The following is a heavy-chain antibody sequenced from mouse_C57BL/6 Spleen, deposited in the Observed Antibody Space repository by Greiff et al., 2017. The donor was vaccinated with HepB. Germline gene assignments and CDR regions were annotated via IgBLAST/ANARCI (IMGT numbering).Heavy chain of an antibody. CDR3: ASRGNYPYYAMDY. CDR1: GYAFSSYW. CDR2: IYPGDGDT. J-gene: IGHJ4*01. Sequence: VQLQQSGAELVKPGASMKISCKASGYAFSSYWMNWVKQRPGKGLEWIGQIYPGDGDTNYNGKFKGKATLTADKSSSTAYMQLSSLTSEDSAVYFCASRGNYPYYAMDYWGQGTSVTVSS. D-gene: IGHD2-1*01. V-gene: IGHV1-80*01.